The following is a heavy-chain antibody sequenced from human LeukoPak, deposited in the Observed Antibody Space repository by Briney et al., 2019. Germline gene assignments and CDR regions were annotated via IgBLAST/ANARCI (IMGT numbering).Heavy chain of an antibody. J-gene: IGHJ4*02. CDR2: INPSGSST. CDR1: GYSFTSHY. V-gene: IGHV1-46*01. Sequence: ASVKVSCKASGYSFTSHYMHWVRQAPGQGLEWMGLINPSGSSTLYAQKFQGRVTMTRDMSTTTDYMELSSLRSEDTAVYYCATEGYYDSSGYYTDYWGQGTLVTVSS. D-gene: IGHD3-22*01. CDR3: ATEGYYDSSGYYTDY.